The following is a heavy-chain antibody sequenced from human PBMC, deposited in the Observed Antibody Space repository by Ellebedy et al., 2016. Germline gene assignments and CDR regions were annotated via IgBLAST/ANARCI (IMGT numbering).Heavy chain of an antibody. Sequence: SVKVSCXASGGTFSSYAISWVRQAPGQGLEWMGGIIPIFGTANYAQKFQGRVTITADKSTSTAYMELSSLRSEDTAVYYCARELVTFGGVIAPKNWFDPWGQGTLVTVSS. J-gene: IGHJ5*02. D-gene: IGHD3-16*01. CDR3: ARELVTFGGVIAPKNWFDP. V-gene: IGHV1-69*06. CDR2: IIPIFGTA. CDR1: GGTFSSYA.